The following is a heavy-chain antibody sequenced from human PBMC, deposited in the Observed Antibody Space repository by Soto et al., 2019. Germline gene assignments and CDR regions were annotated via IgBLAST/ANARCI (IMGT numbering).Heavy chain of an antibody. Sequence: EVQLLESGGGLVQPGGSLSLSLAASGFTFSSYAMTWVRQAPGKGREWVSAISGSGGSTYYADSVKGRFTISRDNSKNTLYLQMNSLRAEDTAVYYCAKLPGYCSSTSCYNIYDYWGQGTLVTVSS. CDR3: AKLPGYCSSTSCYNIYDY. J-gene: IGHJ4*02. V-gene: IGHV3-23*01. CDR2: ISGSGGST. CDR1: GFTFSSYA. D-gene: IGHD2-2*02.